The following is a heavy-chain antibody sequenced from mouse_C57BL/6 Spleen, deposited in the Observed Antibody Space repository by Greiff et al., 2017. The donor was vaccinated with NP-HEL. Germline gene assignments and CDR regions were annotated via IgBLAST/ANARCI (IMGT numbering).Heavy chain of an antibody. CDR1: GYTFTSYW. D-gene: IGHD6-2*01. Sequence: QVQLQQPGAELVKPGASVKLSCKASGYTFTSYWMHWVKQRPGQGLEWIGMIHPNSGSTNYNEKFKSKATLTVDKSSCTAYMQLSSLTSEDSAVYYCARSESFYAMEYWGKGTSGTVSS. CDR2: IHPNSGST. CDR3: ARSESFYAMEY. J-gene: IGHJ4*01. V-gene: IGHV1-64*01.